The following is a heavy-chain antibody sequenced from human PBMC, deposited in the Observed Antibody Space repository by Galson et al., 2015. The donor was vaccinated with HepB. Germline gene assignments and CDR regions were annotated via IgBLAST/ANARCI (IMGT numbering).Heavy chain of an antibody. D-gene: IGHD6-19*01. J-gene: IGHJ4*02. CDR2: IYSSGST. Sequence: SLRLSCAASGVTVSSHYMSWVRQAPGKGLEWLSVIYSSGSTYYADSVKGRFTISRDNSKNTLYLQMNSLRAEDTAVYYCARDPDNSRGWAVWSYWGQGTLVTVSS. CDR3: ARDPDNSRGWAVWSY. V-gene: IGHV3-66*01. CDR1: GVTVSSHY.